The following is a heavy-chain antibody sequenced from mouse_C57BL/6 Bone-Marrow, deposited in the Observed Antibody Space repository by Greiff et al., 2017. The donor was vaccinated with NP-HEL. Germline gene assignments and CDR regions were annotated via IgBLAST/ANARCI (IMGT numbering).Heavy chain of an antibody. V-gene: IGHV1-15*01. Sequence: QVQLQQSGAELVRPGASVTLSCKASGYTFTDYEMHWVKQTPVHGLEWIGAIDPETGGTAYNQKLKGKAILTADKSSSTAYMELRSLTSEDSAVYYCTRWGYYGSSSRYYAMDYWGQGTSVTVSS. CDR2: IDPETGGT. CDR1: GYTFTDYE. D-gene: IGHD1-1*01. J-gene: IGHJ4*01. CDR3: TRWGYYGSSSRYYAMDY.